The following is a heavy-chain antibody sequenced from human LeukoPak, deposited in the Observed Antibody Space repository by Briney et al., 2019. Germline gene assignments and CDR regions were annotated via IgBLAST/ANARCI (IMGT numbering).Heavy chain of an antibody. V-gene: IGHV3-30-3*01. CDR3: ARGGSGSYYYYFYYMDV. J-gene: IGHJ6*03. D-gene: IGHD3-10*01. CDR2: ISYDGSNK. CDR1: GFTFSSHA. Sequence: GTSLRLYCAASGFTFSSHAMHWVRQAPGKGLEWVALISYDGSNKYYADSVKGRFTISRDNSKNTLYLQMNSLRAEDTAVYYCARGGSGSYYYYFYYMDVWGKGTTVTVSS.